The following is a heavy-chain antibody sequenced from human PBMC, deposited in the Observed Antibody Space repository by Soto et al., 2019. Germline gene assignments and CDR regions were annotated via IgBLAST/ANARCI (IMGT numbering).Heavy chain of an antibody. Sequence: VAVKVSCKTCGYMVTSYDVNWVRQATGQRPEWSGCMSPARGDTGFAQSFQGRVTKTRTTSTHTAYMELSDLTSEDTAHYYCARGITRGADSSGQ. V-gene: IGHV1-8*01. CDR3: ARGITRGADS. D-gene: IGHD3-10*01. CDR1: GYMVTSYD. J-gene: IGHJ5*01. CDR2: MSPARGDT.